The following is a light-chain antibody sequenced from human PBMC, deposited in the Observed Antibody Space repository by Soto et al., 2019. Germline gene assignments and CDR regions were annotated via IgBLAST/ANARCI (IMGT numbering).Light chain of an antibody. CDR2: GAS. Sequence: EIVLMQSPGTLSLSPGERATLSCRASQSVTNNYLAWYQQKPGQAPRLLIYGASSRATGVPDRFSGSGSGTDFTLTITRLEPEDFAVYYCQQYDISPLMDTFGQGTKL. V-gene: IGKV3-20*01. CDR1: QSVTNNY. J-gene: IGKJ2*01. CDR3: QQYDISPLMDT.